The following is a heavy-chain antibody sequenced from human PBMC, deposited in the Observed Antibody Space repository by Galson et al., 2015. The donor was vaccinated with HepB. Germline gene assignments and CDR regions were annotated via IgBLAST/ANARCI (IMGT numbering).Heavy chain of an antibody. J-gene: IGHJ4*02. CDR1: GFTFDDYA. V-gene: IGHV3-9*01. D-gene: IGHD3-10*01. CDR2: ISWNSGSI. Sequence: SLRLSCAASGFTFDDYAMHWVRQAPGKGLEWVSGISWNSGSIGYADSVKGRFTISRDNAKNSLYLQMNSLRAEDAAVYYCVANQYAPGSYFLFHYWGQGTLVTVSS. CDR3: VANQYAPGSYFLFHY.